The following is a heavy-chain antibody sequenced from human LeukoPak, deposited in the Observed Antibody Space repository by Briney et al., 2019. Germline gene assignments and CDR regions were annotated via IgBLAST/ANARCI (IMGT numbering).Heavy chain of an antibody. CDR2: IYYSGST. J-gene: IGHJ4*02. CDR1: GGSISSYY. V-gene: IGHV4-59*01. D-gene: IGHD6-6*01. CDR3: ARGRARRPIDY. Sequence: PSETLSLTCTVSGGSISSYYWSWIRQPPGKGLEWIGYIYYSGSTNYNPPLKSRVTISVDTSKNQFSLKLSSVTAADTAVYYCARGRARRPIDYWGQGTLVTVSS.